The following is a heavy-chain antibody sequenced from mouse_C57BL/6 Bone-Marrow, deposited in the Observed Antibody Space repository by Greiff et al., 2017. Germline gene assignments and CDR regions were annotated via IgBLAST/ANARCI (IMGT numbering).Heavy chain of an antibody. CDR1: GYTFTSYG. V-gene: IGHV1-81*01. Sequence: QVQLQQSGAELARPGASVKLSCKASGYTFTSYGISWVKQRTGQGLEWIGEIYPRSGNTYYNEKFKGKATLTADKSSSTAYMELRSLTSEDSAVYFCARNRYYYGSPWFAYWGEGTLGTVSA. J-gene: IGHJ3*01. D-gene: IGHD1-1*01. CDR2: IYPRSGNT. CDR3: ARNRYYYGSPWFAY.